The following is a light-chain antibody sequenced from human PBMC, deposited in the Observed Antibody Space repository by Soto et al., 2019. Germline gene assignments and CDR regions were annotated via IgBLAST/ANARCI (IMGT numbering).Light chain of an antibody. V-gene: IGLV2-23*02. J-gene: IGLJ1*01. CDR1: SSDAGSYNL. CDR2: EVS. Sequence: QSALTQPASVSGSPGQSITISCTGTSSDAGSYNLVSWYQQHPGKAPKLMIYEVSKRPSGVSNRFSGSKSGNTASLTISGLQAEDEADYYCCSYAGSSTFSYVFGTGTKVTVL. CDR3: CSYAGSSTFSYV.